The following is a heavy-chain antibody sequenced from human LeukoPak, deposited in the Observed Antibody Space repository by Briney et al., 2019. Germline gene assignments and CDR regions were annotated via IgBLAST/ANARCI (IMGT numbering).Heavy chain of an antibody. CDR2: ISSSTLKI. V-gene: IGHV3-23*01. Sequence: GGSLRLSCAASGFTFSKYAMTWVRQAPGKGLEWVSAISSSTLKIYYADSVKGRFTISRDNSKNTLYLQMNSLRAEDTAVYYCAKGSSGYDYGALDYWGQGTLVTVSS. CDR3: AKGSSGYDYGALDY. D-gene: IGHD5-12*01. J-gene: IGHJ4*02. CDR1: GFTFSKYA.